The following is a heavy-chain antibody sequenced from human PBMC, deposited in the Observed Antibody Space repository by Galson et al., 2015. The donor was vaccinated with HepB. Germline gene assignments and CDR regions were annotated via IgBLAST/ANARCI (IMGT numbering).Heavy chain of an antibody. V-gene: IGHV5-10-1*01. CDR2: IDPSDSYT. CDR1: GYSFTSYW. J-gene: IGHJ4*02. CDR3: ASSYCSSTSCSGYYFDY. D-gene: IGHD2-2*01. Sequence: QSGAEVKKPGESLRISCKGSGYSFTSYWISWVRQMPGKGLEWMGRIDPSDSYTNYSPSFQGHVTISADKSISTAYLQWSSLKASDTAMYYCASSYCSSTSCSGYYFDYWGQGTLVTVSS.